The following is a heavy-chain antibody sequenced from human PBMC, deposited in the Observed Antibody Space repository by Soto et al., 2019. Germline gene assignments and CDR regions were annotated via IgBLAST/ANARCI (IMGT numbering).Heavy chain of an antibody. D-gene: IGHD3-10*01. J-gene: IGHJ4*02. CDR2: ISGSGGST. CDR3: AKGIYYGSGSYFDY. V-gene: IGHV3-23*01. Sequence: EVQLLESGGGLVQPGGSLRLSCAASGFTFSSYAMSWVRQAPGKGLEWVSAISGSGGSTYYADSVKGRFTISRDNSKNTLYLQMNSLRDDDTAVYYCAKGIYYGSGSYFDYWGQGTLVTVSS. CDR1: GFTFSSYA.